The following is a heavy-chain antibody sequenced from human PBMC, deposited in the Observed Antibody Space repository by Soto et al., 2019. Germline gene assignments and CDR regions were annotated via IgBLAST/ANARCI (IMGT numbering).Heavy chain of an antibody. J-gene: IGHJ4*02. CDR3: AKDSLKNVCGDCLDY. Sequence: EVQLLESGGGLVQPGGSLRLSCAASGFTFSSYAMSWVRQAPGKGLEWVSAISGSGGSTYYADSVKGRFTISRDNSKNTLYLQMNSLRAEDTAGYYCAKDSLKNVCGDCLDYWGQGTLVTVSS. CDR2: ISGSGGST. D-gene: IGHD2-21*02. V-gene: IGHV3-23*01. CDR1: GFTFSSYA.